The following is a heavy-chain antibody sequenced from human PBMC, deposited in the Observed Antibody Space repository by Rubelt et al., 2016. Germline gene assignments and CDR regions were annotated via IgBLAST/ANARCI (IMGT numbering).Heavy chain of an antibody. V-gene: IGHV4-34*01. CDR1: GGSFSDYY. CDR3: ARGTWGKRLEN. D-gene: IGHD3-16*01. J-gene: IGHJ4*02. Sequence: QVQLQQWGAGLLKPSETLSLTCAVYGGSFSDYYWTWIRQPPGKGLEWIGEINHSGSNNYNPSLESRVSISEDMSKNQVSLKLSSVTAADTAIYYCARGTWGKRLENWGQGTPVTVSS. CDR2: INHSGSN.